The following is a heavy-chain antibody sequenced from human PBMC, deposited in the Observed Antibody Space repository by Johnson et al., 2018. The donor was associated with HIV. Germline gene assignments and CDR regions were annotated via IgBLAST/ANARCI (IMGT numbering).Heavy chain of an antibody. CDR3: AKDINLEDAFDI. J-gene: IGHJ3*02. CDR2: ISWNSGSL. Sequence: VQLVECGGGVVRPGGSLRLSCAASEFTFDDYGMSWVRQAPGKGLEWVSGISWNSGSLGYADSVKGRFTISRDNSKNTLYLQMNSLRPEDTALYYCAKDINLEDAFDIWGQGTMVTVSS. V-gene: IGHV3-20*04. CDR1: EFTFDDYG.